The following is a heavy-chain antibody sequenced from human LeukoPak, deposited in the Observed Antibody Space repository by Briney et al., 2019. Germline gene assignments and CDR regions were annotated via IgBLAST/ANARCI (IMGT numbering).Heavy chain of an antibody. CDR1: GFTFSNYA. V-gene: IGHV3-21*01. CDR2: ISSSSTYI. CDR3: ARDEEDSSSPSGVDY. D-gene: IGHD6-13*01. J-gene: IGHJ4*02. Sequence: PGGSLRLSCVASGFTFSNYAMNWVRQAPGKGLEWVSSISSSSTYIYYADSVKGRFTISRDNAKNSLYLQMNSLRAEDTAVYYCARDEEDSSSPSGVDYWGQGTLVTVSS.